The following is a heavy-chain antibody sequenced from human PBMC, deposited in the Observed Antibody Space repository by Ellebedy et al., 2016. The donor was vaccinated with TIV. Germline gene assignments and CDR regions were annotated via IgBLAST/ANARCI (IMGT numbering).Heavy chain of an antibody. J-gene: IGHJ4*02. CDR3: ARGASLAVAGNFLEY. Sequence: AASVKVSCKASGGPFRSYAVSWVRQAPGQGLEWMGGILSLFGTANYAQKFEDRLTITAAESTNTAYMELTSLRSDDTAVYFCARGASLAVAGNFLEYWGLGTLVTVSS. D-gene: IGHD6-19*01. V-gene: IGHV1-69*13. CDR1: GGPFRSYA. CDR2: ILSLFGTA.